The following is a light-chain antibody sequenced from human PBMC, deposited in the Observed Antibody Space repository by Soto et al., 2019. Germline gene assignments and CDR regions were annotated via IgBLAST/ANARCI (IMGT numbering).Light chain of an antibody. J-gene: IGLJ1*01. CDR2: GNI. CDR3: QSYDSSLSVYV. V-gene: IGLV1-40*01. Sequence: SVLTQPPSVSGAPGHRVTISCTGSSSNIGAGYDVHWYQQLPGTAPKLLIYGNINRPSGVPDRFSGSKSGTSASLAITGLQAEYEADYYCQSYDSSLSVYVFGTGTKVTVL. CDR1: SSNIGAGYD.